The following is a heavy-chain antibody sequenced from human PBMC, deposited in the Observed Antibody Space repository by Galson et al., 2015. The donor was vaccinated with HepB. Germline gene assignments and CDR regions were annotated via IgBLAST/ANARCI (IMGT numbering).Heavy chain of an antibody. CDR1: GFTFSGHG. CDR3: AGSIAVAGTIDY. D-gene: IGHD6-19*01. Sequence: SLRLSCAASGFTFSGHGMHWVRQAPGKGLEWVAVIWNDGSNKYYGDSVKGRFTISRDNFKNTVYLQMNSLRAEDTAVYYCAGSIAVAGTIDYWGQGTLVTVSS. CDR2: IWNDGSNK. J-gene: IGHJ4*02. V-gene: IGHV3-33*01.